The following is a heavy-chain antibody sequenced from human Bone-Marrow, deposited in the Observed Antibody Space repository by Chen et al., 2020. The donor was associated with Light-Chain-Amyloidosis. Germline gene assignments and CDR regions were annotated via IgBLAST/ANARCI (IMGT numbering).Heavy chain of an antibody. CDR1: GGSLSSSSYY. D-gene: IGHD3-3*01. CDR3: TGDVRLEWAFY. V-gene: IGHV4-39*07. J-gene: IGHJ4*02. Sequence: QLQLQESGPGLVKPSETLSLTCTVSGGSLSSSSYYWGWIRQPPGKGLEWIGSIHSSGSTYYSPSLKSRVTISVDTSKNQFSLKLDSGTAADTAVYYCTGDVRLEWAFYWGQGILVTVSS. CDR2: IHSSGST.